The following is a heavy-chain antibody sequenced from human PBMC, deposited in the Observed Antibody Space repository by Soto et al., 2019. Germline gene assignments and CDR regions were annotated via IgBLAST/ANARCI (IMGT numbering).Heavy chain of an antibody. CDR3: ARLRLGSVDNGFDI. Sequence: PVQSLKISCKGAEYSFTNYCIGWMRQMHGKGLEWMGIIYPGDSDTRYSPSFQGQVTISADKSISTAYLQWSSLKASDTAMYYCARLRLGSVDNGFDIWGQGTMVTVSS. CDR2: IYPGDSDT. CDR1: EYSFTNYC. J-gene: IGHJ3*02. D-gene: IGHD2-15*01. V-gene: IGHV5-51*01.